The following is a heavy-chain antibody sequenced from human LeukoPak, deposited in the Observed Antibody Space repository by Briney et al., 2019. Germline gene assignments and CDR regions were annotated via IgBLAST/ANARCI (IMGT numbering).Heavy chain of an antibody. D-gene: IGHD6-13*01. Sequence: PGGSLRLSCKVSEFRVSYNYMTWVRQAPGKGLEWISTFYSDSIIGYTDAVKGRFTLSTDNSETTFYLQMNSLRVEDTAVYYCATDRSGSSAGSWAYWGQGTLVAVSS. CDR2: FYSDSII. CDR3: ATDRSGSSAGSWAY. CDR1: EFRVSYNY. V-gene: IGHV3-53*01. J-gene: IGHJ4*02.